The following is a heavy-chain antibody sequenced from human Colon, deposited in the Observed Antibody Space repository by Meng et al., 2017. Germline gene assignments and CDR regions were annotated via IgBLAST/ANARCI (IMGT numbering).Heavy chain of an antibody. CDR2: IVVGSGNT. J-gene: IGHJ4*02. CDR3: AAAASVVTEYYFDY. Sequence: SVKVSCKASGFTFTSSAVQWVRQARGHRLEWIGWIVVGSGNTNYAQKFQERVTITRDMSTSTDYMELSSMRYEDTAVYYCAAAASVVTEYYFDYWGQGTLVTVSS. V-gene: IGHV1-58*01. D-gene: IGHD3-22*01. CDR1: GFTFTSSA.